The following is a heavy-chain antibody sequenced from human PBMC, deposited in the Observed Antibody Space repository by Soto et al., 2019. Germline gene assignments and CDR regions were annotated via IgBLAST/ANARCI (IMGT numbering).Heavy chain of an antibody. V-gene: IGHV3-74*01. CDR2: INGDGSIT. D-gene: IGHD6-13*01. Sequence: GGSLRLSCIASGVSFDTYWMYWVRQAPGKGLVWVSRINGDGSITTYADSVQGRFSISRDNARNTLYLQMDSLRAEDSAVYFCARGIFSGSRFDYWGPGARVTVSS. J-gene: IGHJ4*01. CDR1: GVSFDTYW. CDR3: ARGIFSGSRFDY.